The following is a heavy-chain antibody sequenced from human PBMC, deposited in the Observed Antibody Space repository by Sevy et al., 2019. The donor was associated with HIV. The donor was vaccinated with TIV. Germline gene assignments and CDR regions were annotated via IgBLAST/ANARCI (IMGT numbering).Heavy chain of an antibody. Sequence: GGSLRLSCAASGFTFSSYGMHWVRQAPGKGLEWVAFIRYDGSNKYYADSVKGRFTISRDNSKNTLYLQMNSLRAEETAVYYCAKDDHRYSSSWYGLLDYWGQGTLVTVSS. J-gene: IGHJ4*02. CDR2: IRYDGSNK. V-gene: IGHV3-30*02. CDR3: AKDDHRYSSSWYGLLDY. CDR1: GFTFSSYG. D-gene: IGHD6-13*01.